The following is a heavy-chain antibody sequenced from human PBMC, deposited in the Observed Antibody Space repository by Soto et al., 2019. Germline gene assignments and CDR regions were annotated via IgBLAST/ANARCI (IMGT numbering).Heavy chain of an antibody. Sequence: ASVKVSCKASGYSFTNYDISWVRQAPGQGLEWMGWISPYNGDTNYAQKLQGRVTMTTDTSTSTAYMELRSLRSDDTAVYYCARYCSSTSCDHYFDYWGQGTLVTVLL. V-gene: IGHV1-18*01. J-gene: IGHJ4*02. CDR2: ISPYNGDT. CDR3: ARYCSSTSCDHYFDY. CDR1: GYSFTNYD. D-gene: IGHD2-2*01.